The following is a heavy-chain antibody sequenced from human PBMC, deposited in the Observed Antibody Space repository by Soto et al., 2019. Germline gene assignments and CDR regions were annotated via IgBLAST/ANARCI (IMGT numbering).Heavy chain of an antibody. CDR1: GFTFSSYG. CDR2: ISYYGSNK. J-gene: IGHJ4*02. D-gene: IGHD5-12*01. Sequence: GGSLRLSCAASGFTFSSYGMHWVRQAPGKGLEWVAVISYYGSNKYYADSVKGRFTISRDNSKNTLYLQMNSLRAEDTAVYYCAKEGWLRFLDYWGQGTLVTVSS. CDR3: AKEGWLRFLDY. V-gene: IGHV3-30*18.